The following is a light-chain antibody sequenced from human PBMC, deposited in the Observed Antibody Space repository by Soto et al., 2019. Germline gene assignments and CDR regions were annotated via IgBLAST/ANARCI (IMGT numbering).Light chain of an antibody. CDR1: QGISNY. J-gene: IGKJ4*01. CDR2: AAS. Sequence: DIQMTQSPSSLSASVGDRVTITCRASQGISNYLAWYQQKPGKVPKLLIYAASTLPSGVPSRFSGSGSGTDFTLTISSLQPEDVATYYCQKDNSAPPSLTFGGGTKVEIK. CDR3: QKDNSAPPSLT. V-gene: IGKV1-27*01.